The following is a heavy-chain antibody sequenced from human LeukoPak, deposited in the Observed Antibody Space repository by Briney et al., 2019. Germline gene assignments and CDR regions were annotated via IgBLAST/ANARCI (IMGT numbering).Heavy chain of an antibody. J-gene: IGHJ4*02. CDR2: INPSGGST. CDR3: ARDGGDGVYDGDYLDY. V-gene: IGHV1-46*01. D-gene: IGHD2-21*02. Sequence: ASVKVSCKASGYTFTSYYMHWVRQAPGQGLEWMGIINPSGGSTSYAQKFQGRVTMTRDMSTSTVYMELSSLRSEDTAVYYCARDGGDGVYDGDYLDYWGQGTLVTVSS. CDR1: GYTFTSYY.